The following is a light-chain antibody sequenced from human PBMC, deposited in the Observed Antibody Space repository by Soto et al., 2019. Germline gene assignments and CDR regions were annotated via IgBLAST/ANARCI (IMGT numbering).Light chain of an antibody. CDR2: GAS. CDR3: QQFGSSPRT. CDR1: QSVSSTY. Sequence: VLTQSPGTLSLSPGERATLSCRASQSVSSTYLAWYQQKPGQAPRLLIYGASSRATGIPDRFSGSGSGTDFTLTISRLEPEDFAVYYCQQFGSSPRTFGQGTNVEI. J-gene: IGKJ1*01. V-gene: IGKV3-20*01.